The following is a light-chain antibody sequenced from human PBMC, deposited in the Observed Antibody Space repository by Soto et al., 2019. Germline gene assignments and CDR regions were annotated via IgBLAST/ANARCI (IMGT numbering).Light chain of an antibody. CDR2: GAS. CDR3: QQYGGSVPYT. CDR1: QFVTSSS. V-gene: IGKV3-20*01. Sequence: NVLTQSPGTLSLSPGERATLSCRASQFVTSSSLAWYQQKPGQAPRLLVFGASTRASGIPDRFSGSGSGTDFTLTISRLEPEDFAVYYCQQYGGSVPYTFGQGTKVEIK. J-gene: IGKJ2*01.